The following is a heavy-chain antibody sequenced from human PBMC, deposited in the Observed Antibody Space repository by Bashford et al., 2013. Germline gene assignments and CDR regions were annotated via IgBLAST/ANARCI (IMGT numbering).Heavy chain of an antibody. D-gene: IGHD3-22*01. V-gene: IGHV1-18*04. CDR2: ISAYNGNT. J-gene: IGHJ4*02. CDR3: ARGSGNYYDSSGYLAY. CDR1: GYSFTSHG. Sequence: ASVKVSCKASGYSFTSHGISWVRQAPGQGLEWMGWISAYNGNTNYAQKLQGRVTMTTDTSTSTAYMDLRSLRSDDTAVYYCARGSGNYYDSSGYLAYWGQGTLVTVSS.